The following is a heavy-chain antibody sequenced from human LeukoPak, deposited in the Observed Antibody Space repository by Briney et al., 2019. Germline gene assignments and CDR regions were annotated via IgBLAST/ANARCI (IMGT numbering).Heavy chain of an antibody. CDR2: IYYSGRT. CDR3: ARGPNRYYFDY. D-gene: IGHD2/OR15-2a*01. CDR1: GGSISSYY. V-gene: IGHV4-59*01. J-gene: IGHJ4*02. Sequence: PSETLSLTCTVSGGSISSYYWSWIRQPPGKGLEWTVYIYYSGRTNYNPSLKSRVTISVDTSKTQFSLKLSSVTAADTAVYYCARGPNRYYFDYWGQGTLVTLSS.